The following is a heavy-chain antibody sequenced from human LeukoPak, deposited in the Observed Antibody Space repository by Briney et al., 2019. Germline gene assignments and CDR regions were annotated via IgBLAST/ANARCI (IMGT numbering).Heavy chain of an antibody. D-gene: IGHD6-13*01. Sequence: SQTLSLTCTVSGGSISSDNYYWTWIRQPAGKGLEWIGRIYTSGSTNYNPSLKSRVTISVDTSKNQFSLKLSSVTAADTAVYYCARGHSSSWYYFDYWGQGTLVTVSS. CDR1: GGSISSDNYY. V-gene: IGHV4-61*02. J-gene: IGHJ4*02. CDR2: IYTSGST. CDR3: ARGHSSSWYYFDY.